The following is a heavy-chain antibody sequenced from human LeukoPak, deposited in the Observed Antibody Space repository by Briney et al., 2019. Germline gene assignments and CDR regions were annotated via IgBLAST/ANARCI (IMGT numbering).Heavy chain of an antibody. CDR2: IIPILGIA. D-gene: IGHD1-26*01. J-gene: IGHJ5*02. CDR3: ARGEEDQAFDP. V-gene: IGHV1-69*04. CDR1: GGTFSSYA. Sequence: ASVKVSCKASGGTFSSYAISWVRQAPGQGLEWMGRIIPILGIANYAQKFQGRVTITADKSTSTAYMELSSPRSEDTAVYYCARGEEDQAFDPWGQGTLVTVSS.